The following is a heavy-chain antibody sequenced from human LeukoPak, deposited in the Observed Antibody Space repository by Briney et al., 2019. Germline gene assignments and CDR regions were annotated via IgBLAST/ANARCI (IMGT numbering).Heavy chain of an antibody. D-gene: IGHD3-16*01. Sequence: PSQTLSLTCAVSGGSISSGGYSWRWIRQPPGKGLGWIGSVYYSGSSYYNPSLDSRLTISIDGSKNQFSLRLSSVTAADTAVYYCARGWANAFDIWGQGTMVTVSS. CDR2: VYYSGSS. V-gene: IGHV4-30-2*01. CDR1: GGSISSGGYS. CDR3: ARGWANAFDI. J-gene: IGHJ3*02.